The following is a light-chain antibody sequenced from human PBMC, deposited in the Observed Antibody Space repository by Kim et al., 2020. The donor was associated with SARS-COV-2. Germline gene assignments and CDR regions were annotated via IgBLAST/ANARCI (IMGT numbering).Light chain of an antibody. Sequence: SSELTQDPAVSVALGQTVRITCQGDSLRSYYATWYQQKPGQAPILVIYGKNNRPSGLPERFSGSSSGNTASLTITGTQAGDEADYYCNSRDSNDNVVFGG. V-gene: IGLV3-19*01. CDR3: NSRDSNDNVV. CDR2: GKN. J-gene: IGLJ2*01. CDR1: SLRSYY.